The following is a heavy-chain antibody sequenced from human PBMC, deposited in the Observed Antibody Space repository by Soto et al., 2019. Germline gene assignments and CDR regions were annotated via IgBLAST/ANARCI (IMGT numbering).Heavy chain of an antibody. CDR3: ARSPAATYYYYGMDV. CDR1: GGSISSGGYY. Sequence: QVQLQESGPGLVKPSQTLSLTCTVSGGSISSGGYYWSWIRQHPGKGLEWIGNIYYSGSTYYNPSLQLLVTLSVDTSKNQFSLKLSSVTAADTAVYYCARSPAATYYYYGMDVWGRGTTVTVSS. V-gene: IGHV4-31*01. CDR2: IYYSGST. D-gene: IGHD6-13*01. J-gene: IGHJ6*02.